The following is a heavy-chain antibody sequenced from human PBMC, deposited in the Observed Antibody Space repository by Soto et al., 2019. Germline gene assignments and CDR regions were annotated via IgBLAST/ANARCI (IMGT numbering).Heavy chain of an antibody. D-gene: IGHD3-10*01. CDR1: GFTVGNNY. Sequence: EVHLVESGGGLVQPGGSLRLSCAASGFTVGNNYMSWVRQAPGKGLEWVSIIHRGGSTPYADSVKGRFTISRDSSKNILYLQINGLTADDTAVYYCARSANTYGSPFDYWGQGALVTVSS. J-gene: IGHJ4*02. CDR3: ARSANTYGSPFDY. CDR2: IHRGGST. V-gene: IGHV3-66*01.